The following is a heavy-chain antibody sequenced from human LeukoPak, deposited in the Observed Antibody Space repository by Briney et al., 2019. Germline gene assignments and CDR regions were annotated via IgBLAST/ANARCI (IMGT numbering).Heavy chain of an antibody. Sequence: PGGSLRLSCAASGFTFSTYTMSWVRQAPGKGLEWVSAISGSGGNTYYADSVKGRFTISRDNSKNTLYLQMDSLRADDTAVSYCAKAAFSRTSYFDYWGQGTLVTASS. CDR2: ISGSGGNT. CDR1: GFTFSTYT. D-gene: IGHD3-3*02. V-gene: IGHV3-23*01. J-gene: IGHJ4*02. CDR3: AKAAFSRTSYFDY.